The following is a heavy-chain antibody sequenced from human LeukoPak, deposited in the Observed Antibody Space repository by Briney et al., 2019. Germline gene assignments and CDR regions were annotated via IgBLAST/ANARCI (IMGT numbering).Heavy chain of an antibody. J-gene: IGHJ4*02. V-gene: IGHV4-4*07. Sequence: PSETLSLTCTVSGGSISSYYWSWIRQPAGKGLEWIGSIYYSGSTYYNPSLKSRVTISVDTSKNQFSLKLSSVTAADTAVYYCARFDVDTAMVDYWGQGTLVTVSS. D-gene: IGHD5-18*01. CDR2: IYYSGST. CDR1: GGSISSYY. CDR3: ARFDVDTAMVDY.